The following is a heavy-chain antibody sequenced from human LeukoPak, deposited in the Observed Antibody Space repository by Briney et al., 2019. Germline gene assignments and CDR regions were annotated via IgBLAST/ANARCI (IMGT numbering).Heavy chain of an antibody. D-gene: IGHD6-13*01. J-gene: IGHJ4*02. CDR2: INPNSGGT. Sequence: GASVKVSCKASGYTFTGYYMHWVRQAPGQGLELMGWINPNSGGTNYAQKFQGRVTMTRDTSISTAYMELSRLRSDDTAVYYCARVRSIAAAADYWGQGTLVTVSS. CDR3: ARVRSIAAAADY. CDR1: GYTFTGYY. V-gene: IGHV1-2*02.